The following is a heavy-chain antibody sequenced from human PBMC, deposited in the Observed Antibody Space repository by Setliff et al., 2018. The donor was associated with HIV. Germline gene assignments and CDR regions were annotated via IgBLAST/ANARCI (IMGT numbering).Heavy chain of an antibody. CDR2: INAGTGNT. V-gene: IGHV1-3*01. CDR3: ARTVNDYGDYYFDY. Sequence: ASVKVSCKASGYTFTSYAMRWVRQAPGQRLEWMGWINAGTGNTKYSQNFQGRVTFSRDTSASTAYMELSSLRSEDTAVYYCARTVNDYGDYYFDYWGQGTLVTVSS. D-gene: IGHD4-17*01. CDR1: GYTFTSYA. J-gene: IGHJ4*02.